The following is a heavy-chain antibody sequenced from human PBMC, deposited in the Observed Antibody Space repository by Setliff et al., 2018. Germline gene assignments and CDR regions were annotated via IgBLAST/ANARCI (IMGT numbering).Heavy chain of an antibody. CDR3: AREQWLDPPGYYYMDV. D-gene: IGHD6-19*01. CDR1: GGSISSYY. Sequence: SETLSLTCTVSGGSISSYYWSWIRQPAGKVLEWIGHIYIGGSANYNPSLKSRVTMSIDTSKNQFSLKLNSVTAADMAVHYCAREQWLDPPGYYYMDVWAKGTTVTVSS. CDR2: IYIGGSA. J-gene: IGHJ6*03. V-gene: IGHV4-4*07.